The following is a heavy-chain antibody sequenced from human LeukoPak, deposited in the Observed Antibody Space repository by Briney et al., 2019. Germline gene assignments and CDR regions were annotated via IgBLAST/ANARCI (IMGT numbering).Heavy chain of an antibody. Sequence: GGSLRLSCAASGLTFRTYAMSWVRQAPGKGLEWVSSISDSGGYTFYADSVKGRFTISRDNSKNTLYLQMSSLRAEDTAAYFCATKTAFDYWGQGTLVTVSS. CDR1: GLTFRTYA. CDR3: ATKTAFDY. V-gene: IGHV3-23*01. CDR2: ISDSGGYT. J-gene: IGHJ4*02. D-gene: IGHD5-18*01.